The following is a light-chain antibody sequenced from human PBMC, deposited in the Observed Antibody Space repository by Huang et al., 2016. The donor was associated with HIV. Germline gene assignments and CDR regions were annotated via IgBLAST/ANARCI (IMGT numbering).Light chain of an antibody. CDR1: QSVYSY. Sequence: EIVMTQYPATLSVSPGETATLSCRASQSVYSYLAWYQQKPGQAPRRLIYGAATRATGIPARFSGGGSGTEFTLTINTLQSEDFAVYYCQQYYNWPPITFGQGTRLDIK. J-gene: IGKJ5*01. CDR3: QQYYNWPPIT. CDR2: GAA. V-gene: IGKV3-15*01.